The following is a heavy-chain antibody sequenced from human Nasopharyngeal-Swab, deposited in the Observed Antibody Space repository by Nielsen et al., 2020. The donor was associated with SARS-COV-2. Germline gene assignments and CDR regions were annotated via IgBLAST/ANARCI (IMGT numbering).Heavy chain of an antibody. CDR2: FYSGGVT. D-gene: IGHD1-26*01. J-gene: IGHJ3*02. V-gene: IGHV3-53*01. CDR3: AKEGEWELLKNAFDI. CDR1: GFSVSSNY. Sequence: GESLKISCAASGFSVSSNYMSWVRQAPGKGLEWVSIFYSGGVTPYADSVKGRFTISRDNSKNILYLQMNSLRAEDTAVYYCAKEGEWELLKNAFDIWGQGTMVTVS.